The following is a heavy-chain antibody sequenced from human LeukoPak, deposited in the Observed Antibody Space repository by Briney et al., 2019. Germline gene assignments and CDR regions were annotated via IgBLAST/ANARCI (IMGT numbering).Heavy chain of an antibody. D-gene: IGHD2-15*01. CDR1: GYTFTGYY. CDR2: INPNSGGT. V-gene: IGHV1-2*02. Sequence: GASVKVSCKASGYTFTGYYMHWVRQAPGQGLEWMGWINPNSGGTNYAQKFQGRVTMTRDTSISTAYMELSRLRSDDTAVYYCARETDIVAGCWFDPWGQGTLVTVSS. J-gene: IGHJ5*02. CDR3: ARETDIVAGCWFDP.